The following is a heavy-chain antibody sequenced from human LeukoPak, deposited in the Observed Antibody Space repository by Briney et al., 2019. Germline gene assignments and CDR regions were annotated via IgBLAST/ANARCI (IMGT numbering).Heavy chain of an antibody. CDR2: ISSSSSTL. V-gene: IGHV3-48*01. Sequence: AGGSLRLSCAASGFTFSSYSMNWVRQAPGKGLEWVSYISSSSSTLYYADSVKGRFSISRDNAKNSLYLQMNSLRAEDTAVYYCARDVDYYRKIDYWGQGTLVTVSS. CDR3: ARDVDYYRKIDY. D-gene: IGHD4/OR15-4a*01. CDR1: GFTFSSYS. J-gene: IGHJ4*02.